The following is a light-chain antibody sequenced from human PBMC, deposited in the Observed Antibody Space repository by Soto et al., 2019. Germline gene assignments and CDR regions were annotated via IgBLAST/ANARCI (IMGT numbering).Light chain of an antibody. CDR2: EVT. V-gene: IGLV2-14*01. Sequence: QSALTQPASVSGSPGQSITISCTGTSSDVGGYSFVSWYQHHPGKAPKLMIYEVTNRPSGVSNRFSGSKSGNTASLTISGVQTEDEADYYCSSYTTSSTLVFGTGTKVTVL. J-gene: IGLJ1*01. CDR1: SSDVGGYSF. CDR3: SSYTTSSTLV.